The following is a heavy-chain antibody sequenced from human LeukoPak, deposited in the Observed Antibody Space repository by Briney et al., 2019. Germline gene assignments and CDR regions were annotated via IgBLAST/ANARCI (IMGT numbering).Heavy chain of an antibody. Sequence: ASVKVSCKASGYTCTGYYMHWVRQAPGQGLEWMGWINPNSGGTNYAQKFQGRVTMTRDTSISTAYMELSRLRSDDTAVYYCARSRAARYFDWSAYYYYYYGMDVWGQGTTVTVSS. CDR2: INPNSGGT. V-gene: IGHV1-2*02. CDR3: ARSRAARYFDWSAYYYYYYGMDV. J-gene: IGHJ6*02. D-gene: IGHD3-9*01. CDR1: GYTCTGYY.